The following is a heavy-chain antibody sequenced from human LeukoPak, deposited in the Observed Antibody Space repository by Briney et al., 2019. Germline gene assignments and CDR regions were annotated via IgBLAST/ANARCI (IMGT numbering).Heavy chain of an antibody. CDR1: GFTFTTNW. Sequence: PGESLRLSCEASSGFTFTTNWVAWVRQAPGKGLAWEATINHEGTEKNYVDSVRGRFTVSRDNAKDSLSLQMNSLRAEDTAVYYCGRYLYAYGLDVWGLGTTVTVSS. J-gene: IGHJ6*02. V-gene: IGHV3-7*01. CDR3: GRYLYAYGLDV. D-gene: IGHD2/OR15-2a*01. CDR2: INHEGTEK.